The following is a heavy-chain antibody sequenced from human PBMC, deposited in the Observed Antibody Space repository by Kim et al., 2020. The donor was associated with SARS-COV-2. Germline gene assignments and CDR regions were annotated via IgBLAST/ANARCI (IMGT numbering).Heavy chain of an antibody. J-gene: IGHJ4*02. D-gene: IGHD6-19*01. CDR1: GGTFSSYA. V-gene: IGHV1-69*13. Sequence: SVKVSCKASGGTFSSYAISWVRQAPGQGLEWMGGIIPIFGTANYAQKFQGRVTITADESTSTAYMELSSLRSEDTAVYYCARVVGQQWLGNYFDYWGQGTLVTVSS. CDR2: IIPIFGTA. CDR3: ARVVGQQWLGNYFDY.